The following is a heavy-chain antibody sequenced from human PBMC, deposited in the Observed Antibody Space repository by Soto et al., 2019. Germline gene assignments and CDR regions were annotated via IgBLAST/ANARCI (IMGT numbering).Heavy chain of an antibody. D-gene: IGHD2-8*01. CDR2: ISYDGSNK. CDR3: AKPQEYCTNGVCYPAFDY. J-gene: IGHJ4*02. Sequence: GGSLRLSCAASGFTFSSYGMHWVRQAPGKGLEWVAVISYDGSNKYYADSVKGRFTISRDNSKNTLYLQMNSLRAEDTAVYYCAKPQEYCTNGVCYPAFDYWGQGTLVTVSS. CDR1: GFTFSSYG. V-gene: IGHV3-30*18.